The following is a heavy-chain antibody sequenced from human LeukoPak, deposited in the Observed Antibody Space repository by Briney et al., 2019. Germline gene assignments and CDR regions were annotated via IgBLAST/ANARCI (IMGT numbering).Heavy chain of an antibody. J-gene: IGHJ3*02. Sequence: GVSLRLSCAASGFTFSSYGMSWVRQAPGKGLEWVSAISGSGGSTYYADSVKGRFTISRDNSKNTLYLQMNSVRAEDTAVYYCAKTNVKYCSGGSCFDAFDIWGQGTMVTVSS. V-gene: IGHV3-23*01. CDR1: GFTFSSYG. D-gene: IGHD2-15*01. CDR3: AKTNVKYCSGGSCFDAFDI. CDR2: ISGSGGST.